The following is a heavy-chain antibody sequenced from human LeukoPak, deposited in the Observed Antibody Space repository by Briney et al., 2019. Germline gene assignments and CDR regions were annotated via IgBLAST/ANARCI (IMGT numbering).Heavy chain of an antibody. Sequence: GSLRLSCAASGFNFRSYWMSWVRQAPGKGLEWIGEIYHSGSTNYNPSLKSRVTISVDKSKNQFSLKLSSVTAADTAVYYCAREDYDDSGGWYFDLWGRGTLVTVSS. CDR2: IYHSGST. CDR1: GFNFRSYW. CDR3: AREDYDDSGGWYFDL. J-gene: IGHJ2*01. V-gene: IGHV4-4*02. D-gene: IGHD3-3*01.